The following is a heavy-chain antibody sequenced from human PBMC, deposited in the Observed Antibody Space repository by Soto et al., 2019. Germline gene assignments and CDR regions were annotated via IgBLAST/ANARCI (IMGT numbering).Heavy chain of an antibody. CDR1: GFTFSSYW. J-gene: IGHJ4*02. CDR2: IKQDGSEK. V-gene: IGHV3-7*01. CDR3: AKEFHYDSSGYLAPAFDY. Sequence: GGSLRLSCAASGFTFSSYWMSWVRQAPGKGLEWVANIKQDGSEKYYVDSVKGRFTISRDNAKNSLYLQMNSLRAEDTAVYYCAKEFHYDSSGYLAPAFDYWGQGTLVTVSS. D-gene: IGHD3-22*01.